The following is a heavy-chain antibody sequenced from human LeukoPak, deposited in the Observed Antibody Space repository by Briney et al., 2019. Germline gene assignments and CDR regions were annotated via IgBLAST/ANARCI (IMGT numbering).Heavy chain of an antibody. CDR3: ATGYNYGYWFFDY. J-gene: IGHJ4*02. CDR1: GFTFSSYW. CDR2: IKQDGSEK. Sequence: GGSLRLSCAASGFTFSSYWMSWVRQAPGKGLEWVANIKQDGSEKYYVDSVKGRFTISRDNAKNSLYLQMNSLRAEDTAVYYCATGYNYGYWFFDYWGQGTLVTVSS. V-gene: IGHV3-7*01. D-gene: IGHD5-18*01.